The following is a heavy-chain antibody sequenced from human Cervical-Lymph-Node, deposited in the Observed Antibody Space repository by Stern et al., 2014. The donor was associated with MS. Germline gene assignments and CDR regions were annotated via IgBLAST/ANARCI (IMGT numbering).Heavy chain of an antibody. CDR2: IIPIFGTT. Sequence: QLVQSGAEVKKPASSVKVSCKTSGDTFRNYAISWARQAPGQGLEWMGGIIPIFGTTNYAQEFQGRVTLTADTCTTTAYMELSSLRYGDTAVYFCARPWGIVATTGTHYYYYGMDVWGQGTTVTVAS. CDR1: GDTFRNYA. V-gene: IGHV1-69*06. CDR3: ARPWGIVATTGTHYYYYGMDV. D-gene: IGHD5-12*01. J-gene: IGHJ6*02.